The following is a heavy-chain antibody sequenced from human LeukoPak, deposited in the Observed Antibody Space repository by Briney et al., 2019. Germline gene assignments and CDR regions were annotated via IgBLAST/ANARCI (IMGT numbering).Heavy chain of an antibody. Sequence: GGSLRLSCAASGLTFSSYGMHWVRQAPGKGLEWVAVISYDGSNKYYADSVKGRFTISRDNSKNTLYLQMNSLRAEDTAVYYCAKDDYVWGSYRYTRGYYFDYWGQGALVTVSS. D-gene: IGHD3-16*02. V-gene: IGHV3-30*18. J-gene: IGHJ4*02. CDR2: ISYDGSNK. CDR1: GLTFSSYG. CDR3: AKDDYVWGSYRYTRGYYFDY.